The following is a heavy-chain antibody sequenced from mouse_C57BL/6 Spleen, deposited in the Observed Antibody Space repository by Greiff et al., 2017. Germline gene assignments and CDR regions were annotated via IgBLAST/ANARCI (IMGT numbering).Heavy chain of an antibody. Sequence: QVQLQQPGAELVKPGASVKLSCKASGYTFTSYWMHWVKQRPGQGLEWIGMIHPNSGSTNYNEKFKSKATLTVDKSSSTAYMQLSSLTSEDSAVYYCARTPWRYGSSVYAMDYWGQGTSVTVSS. D-gene: IGHD1-1*01. CDR1: GYTFTSYW. CDR2: IHPNSGST. V-gene: IGHV1-64*01. J-gene: IGHJ4*01. CDR3: ARTPWRYGSSVYAMDY.